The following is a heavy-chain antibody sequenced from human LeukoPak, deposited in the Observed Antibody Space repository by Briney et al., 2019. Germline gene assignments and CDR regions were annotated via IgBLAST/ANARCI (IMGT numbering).Heavy chain of an antibody. D-gene: IGHD3-3*01. CDR1: GYTFTSYG. J-gene: IGHJ4*02. CDR2: ISAYNGNT. V-gene: IGHV1-18*01. Sequence: ASVKVSCKASGYTFTSYGISWVRQAPGQGLERMGWISAYNGNTNYAQKLQGRVTMTTDTSTSTAYMELRSLRSDDTAVYYCARVTIFGVVLDYWGQGTLVTVSS. CDR3: ARVTIFGVVLDY.